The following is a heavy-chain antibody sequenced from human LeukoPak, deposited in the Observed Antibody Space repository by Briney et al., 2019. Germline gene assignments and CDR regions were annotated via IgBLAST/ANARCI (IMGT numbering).Heavy chain of an antibody. CDR1: GFTFSDYY. V-gene: IGHV3-11*03. CDR3: ASPKYTSGPFNY. D-gene: IGHD6-19*01. J-gene: IGHJ4*02. CDR2: ISSSSSYT. Sequence: GGSLRLSCAASGFTFSDYYMSWIRQAPGKGLEWISYISSSSSYTNYADSVKGRFTISRDNSKNTLHLQMNSLRAEDTAVYYCASPKYTSGPFNYWGQGTLVTVSS.